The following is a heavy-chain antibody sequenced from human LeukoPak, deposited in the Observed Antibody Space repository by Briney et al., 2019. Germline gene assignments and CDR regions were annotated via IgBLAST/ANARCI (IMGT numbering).Heavy chain of an antibody. J-gene: IGHJ4*02. V-gene: IGHV1-46*01. Sequence: ASVKVSCKASGYTFTSYYMNWVRQAPGQGLEWMGIINPSGGSTSYAQKFQGRVTMTRDTSTSTVYMELSSLRSEDTAVYYCARVLWVAAAGTGFDYWGQGTLVTVSS. D-gene: IGHD6-13*01. CDR3: ARVLWVAAAGTGFDY. CDR2: INPSGGST. CDR1: GYTFTSYY.